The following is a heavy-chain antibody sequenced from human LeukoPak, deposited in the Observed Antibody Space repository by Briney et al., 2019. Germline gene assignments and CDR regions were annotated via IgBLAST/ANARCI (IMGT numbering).Heavy chain of an antibody. CDR3: ARWGSGYALSWFDP. Sequence: SETLSLNCTFSGGSIGSYYWSWTRHPPGKGLEWIGHISYSGSTNYNPSLKSRVTISVDTSKNQFSLKLSSVTAADTAVYYCARWGSGYALSWFDPWGQGTLVTVSS. D-gene: IGHD5-12*01. J-gene: IGHJ5*02. CDR1: GGSIGSYY. CDR2: ISYSGST. V-gene: IGHV4-59*01.